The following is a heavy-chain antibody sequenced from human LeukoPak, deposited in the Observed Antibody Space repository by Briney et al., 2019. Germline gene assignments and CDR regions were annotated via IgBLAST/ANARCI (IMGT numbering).Heavy chain of an antibody. D-gene: IGHD2/OR15-2a*01. J-gene: IGHJ4*02. CDR2: IDWDDDT. Sequence: ESGPTLVNPTQTLTLTCTLSGFSLSTNGMCASWIRQPPGKALEWLALIDWDDDTYYSTSLKTRLTISKGTSKNQVVLTMTNMDPVDTATYYCARRSMTDYYFEYWGQGTLVTVSS. V-gene: IGHV2-70*12. CDR1: GFSLSTNGMC. CDR3: ARRSMTDYYFEY.